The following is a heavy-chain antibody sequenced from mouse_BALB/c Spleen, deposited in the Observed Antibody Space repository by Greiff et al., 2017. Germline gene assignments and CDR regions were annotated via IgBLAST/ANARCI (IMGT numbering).Heavy chain of an antibody. CDR1: GYTFTSYW. Sequence: QVQLQQSGAELAKPGASVKMSCKASGYTFTSYWMHWVKQRPGQGLEWIGYINPSTGYTEYNQKFKDKATLTADKSSSTAYMQLSSLTSEDSAVYYCAHYGYKEYFDVWGAGTTVTVSS. J-gene: IGHJ1*01. CDR2: INPSTGYT. V-gene: IGHV1-7*01. CDR3: AHYGYKEYFDV. D-gene: IGHD2-2*01.